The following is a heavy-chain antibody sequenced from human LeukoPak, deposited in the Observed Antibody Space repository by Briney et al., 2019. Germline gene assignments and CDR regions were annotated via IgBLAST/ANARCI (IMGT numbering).Heavy chain of an antibody. CDR1: GFTLSSYA. CDR3: ARRYFDCNDY. J-gene: IGHJ4*02. V-gene: IGHV3-21*01. Sequence: GGSLRLSCAASGFTLSSYAMSWVRQAPGKGLEWVSSISSSSSYIYYADSVKGRFTISRDNAKNSLYLQMNSLRAEDTAVYYCARRYFDCNDYWGQGTLVTVSS. D-gene: IGHD3-9*01. CDR2: ISSSSSYI.